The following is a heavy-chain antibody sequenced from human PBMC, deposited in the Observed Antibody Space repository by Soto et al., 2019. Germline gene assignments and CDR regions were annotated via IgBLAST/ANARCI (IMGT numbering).Heavy chain of an antibody. J-gene: IGHJ5*02. CDR3: ARSLITMVRGVIIPHGWFDP. CDR2: IYYSGST. V-gene: IGHV4-59*01. D-gene: IGHD3-10*01. CDR1: GGSISSYY. Sequence: SETLSLTCTVSGGSISSYYWSWIRQPPGKGLEWIGYIYYSGSTNYNPSLKSRVTISVDTSKSQFSLKLSSVTAADTAVYYCARSLITMVRGVIIPHGWFDPWGQGTLVTVSS.